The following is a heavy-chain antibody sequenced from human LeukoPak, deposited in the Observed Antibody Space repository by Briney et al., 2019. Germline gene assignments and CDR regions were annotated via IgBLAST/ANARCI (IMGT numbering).Heavy chain of an antibody. CDR3: ARALGYCSSTSCWGGSSGYLDY. CDR2: ISSSSSYT. V-gene: IGHV3-11*05. J-gene: IGHJ4*02. Sequence: GGSLRLSCAASGFTFSDYYMSWIRQAPGKGLEWVSYISSSSSYTNYADSVKGRFTISRDNAKNSLYLQVNSLRAEDTAVYYCARALGYCSSTSCWGGSSGYLDYWGQGTLVTVSS. D-gene: IGHD2-2*01. CDR1: GFTFSDYY.